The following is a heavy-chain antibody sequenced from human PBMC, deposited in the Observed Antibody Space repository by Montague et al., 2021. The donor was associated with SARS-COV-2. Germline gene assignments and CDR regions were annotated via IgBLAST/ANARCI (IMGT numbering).Heavy chain of an antibody. Sequence: SETLSLTCTVSGGSISSSSYDWGWIRQPPGKGLEWIGSIYYSGSTYYNPSLKSRVTISVDTSKNQFSLKLSSVTAADTAVYYCARHGNTRIAMRVVVIDYFDDWGQGTLVTVSS. CDR2: IYYSGST. J-gene: IGHJ4*02. CDR1: GGSISSSSYD. D-gene: IGHD3-22*01. V-gene: IGHV4-39*01. CDR3: ARHGNTRIAMRVVVIDYFDD.